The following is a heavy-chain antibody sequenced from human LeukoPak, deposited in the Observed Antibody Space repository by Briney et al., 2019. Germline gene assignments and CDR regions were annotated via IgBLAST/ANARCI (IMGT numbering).Heavy chain of an antibody. D-gene: IGHD6-13*01. CDR3: ARETTAAGSTHFDY. Sequence: GGSLRLSCAASGFTVSDNYMTWVRQAPGKGPEWVSVIYSDGTTYYGDSVKGRFTISRDNSKNTLNLQMNSLTAEDTAVYYCARETTAAGSTHFDYWGQGTLVTVSS. CDR1: GFTVSDNY. J-gene: IGHJ4*02. V-gene: IGHV3-66*01. CDR2: IYSDGTT.